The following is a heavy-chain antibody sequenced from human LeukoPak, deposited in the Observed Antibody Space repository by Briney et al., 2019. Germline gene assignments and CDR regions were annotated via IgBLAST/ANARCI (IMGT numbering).Heavy chain of an antibody. V-gene: IGHV3-30-3*01. CDR2: ISYDGGNT. Sequence: SLRLSCAASGFTFSSNAMHCVRQAPGKGLEWVAEISYDGGNTYYADSVKGRFTISRDNSKNTLYLQMNSLRAEDTAVYYCAKEGTGIHFDYWGQGTLVTVSS. J-gene: IGHJ4*02. D-gene: IGHD1-1*01. CDR1: GFTFSSNA. CDR3: AKEGTGIHFDY.